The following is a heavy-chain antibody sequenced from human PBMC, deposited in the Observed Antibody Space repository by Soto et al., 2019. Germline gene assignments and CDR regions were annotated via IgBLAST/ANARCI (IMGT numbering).Heavy chain of an antibody. J-gene: IGHJ6*02. CDR2: INHSGST. Sequence: KTSETLSLTCAVYGGSFSGYYWSWIRQPPGKGLEWIGEINHSGSTNYNPSLKSRVTISVDTSKNQFSLKLNSVTAADTAVYYCARGPKGEVGGTWYYYAMDVWGQGTTVTVS. CDR3: ARGPKGEVGGTWYYYAMDV. D-gene: IGHD1-26*01. CDR1: GGSFSGYY. V-gene: IGHV4-34*01.